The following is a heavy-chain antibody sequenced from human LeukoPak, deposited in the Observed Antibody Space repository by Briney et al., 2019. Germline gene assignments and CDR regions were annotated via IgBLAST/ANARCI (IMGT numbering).Heavy chain of an antibody. CDR3: ARDSGGWYYFDY. Sequence: PGGSLRLSCAASGFTFSSYAMHWVRQAPGKGLEWVAVISYDGSNKYYADSVKGRFTISRDNSRNTLYLQMNSLRAEDTAVYYCARDSGGWYYFDYGGQGPLAPVPS. V-gene: IGHV3-30*04. J-gene: IGHJ4*02. D-gene: IGHD6-19*01. CDR2: ISYDGSNK. CDR1: GFTFSSYA.